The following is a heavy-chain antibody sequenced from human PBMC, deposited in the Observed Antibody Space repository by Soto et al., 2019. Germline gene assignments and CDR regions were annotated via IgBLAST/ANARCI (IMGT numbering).Heavy chain of an antibody. J-gene: IGHJ6*02. CDR2: ISAYNGNT. CDR3: ARVSQYSGYDLGMDV. Sequence: QVQLVQSGAEVKKPGASVKVSCKASGYTFTSYGISWERQAPGQGLEWMGWISAYNGNTNYAQKLQGRVTMTTDTSTSTAYTELRSLRSDDTAVYYCARVSQYSGYDLGMDVWGQGTTVTVSS. V-gene: IGHV1-18*01. CDR1: GYTFTSYG. D-gene: IGHD5-12*01.